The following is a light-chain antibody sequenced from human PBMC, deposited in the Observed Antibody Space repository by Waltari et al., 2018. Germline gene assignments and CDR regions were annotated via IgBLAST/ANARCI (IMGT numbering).Light chain of an antibody. CDR3: HQYDAWPLT. CDR2: DGS. V-gene: IGKV3-15*01. J-gene: IGKJ4*01. CDR1: QSFGGN. Sequence: EIVMTQSPPTLSVFPGERATLSCRASQSFGGNLAWYQQRPGQAPKLLIYDGSTRATGIPARFSGSGSGTEFTLTISSLHSEDFGVYYCHQYDAWPLTFGGGTEVEI.